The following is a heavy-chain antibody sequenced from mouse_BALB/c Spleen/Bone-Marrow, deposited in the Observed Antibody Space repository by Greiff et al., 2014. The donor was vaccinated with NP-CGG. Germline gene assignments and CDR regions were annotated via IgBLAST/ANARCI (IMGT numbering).Heavy chain of an antibody. J-gene: IGHJ1*01. CDR2: IRNKANGYTT. V-gene: IGHV7-3*02. CDR1: GFTFTDYY. CDR3: ARDKNYGSYWYFDV. D-gene: IGHD2-1*01. Sequence: EVQVVESGGDLVQPGGSLRLSCATSGFTFTDYYMSWVRQPPGKALEWLGFIRNKANGYTTEYSASVKGRFTISRDNSQSILYLQMNTLRAEDSATYYCARDKNYGSYWYFDVWGAGTTVTVSS.